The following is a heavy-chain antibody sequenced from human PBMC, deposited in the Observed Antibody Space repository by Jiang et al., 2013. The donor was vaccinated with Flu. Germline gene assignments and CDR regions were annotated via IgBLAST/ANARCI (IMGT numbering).Heavy chain of an antibody. Sequence: SVKVSCKASGGTFSSYAISWVRQAPGQGLEWMGWISAYNGNTNYAQKLQGRVTMTTDTSTSTAYMELRSLRSDDTAVYYCARGWGIAVAGTFSVDYWGQGTLVTVSS. CDR1: GGTFSSYA. J-gene: IGHJ4*02. CDR2: ISAYNGNT. D-gene: IGHD6-19*01. CDR3: ARGWGIAVAGTFSVDY. V-gene: IGHV1-18*01.